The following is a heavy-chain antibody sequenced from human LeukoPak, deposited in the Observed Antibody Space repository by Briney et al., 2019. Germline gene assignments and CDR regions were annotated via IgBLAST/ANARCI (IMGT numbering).Heavy chain of an antibody. J-gene: IGHJ4*02. Sequence: SETLSLTCTVSGGSISGSSYYWGWIRQPPGKGLEWIGSIYYSGSTYYNPSLKSRVTISVDTSKNQFSLKLNSVTATDTAVYYCARGSRGYTYGWGQGTLVTVSS. CDR2: IYYSGST. D-gene: IGHD5-18*01. CDR3: ARGSRGYTYG. V-gene: IGHV4-39*02. CDR1: GGSISGSSYY.